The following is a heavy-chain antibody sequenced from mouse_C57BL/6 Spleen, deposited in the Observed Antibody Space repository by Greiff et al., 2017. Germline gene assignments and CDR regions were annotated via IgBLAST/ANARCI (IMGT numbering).Heavy chain of an antibody. D-gene: IGHD1-1*01. CDR3: ASSSYGSSYDWYFDV. CDR2: IYPGDGDT. Sequence: VKLQESGPELVKPGASVKISCKASGYAFSSSWMNWVKQRPGKGLEWIGRIYPGDGDTNYNGKFKGKATLTADKSSSTAYMQLSSLTSEDSAVYFCASSSYGSSYDWYFDVWGTGTTVTVSS. V-gene: IGHV1-82*01. J-gene: IGHJ1*03. CDR1: GYAFSSSW.